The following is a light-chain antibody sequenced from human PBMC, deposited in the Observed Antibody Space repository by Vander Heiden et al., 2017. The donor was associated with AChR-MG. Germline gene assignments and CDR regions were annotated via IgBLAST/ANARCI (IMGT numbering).Light chain of an antibody. CDR2: AVS. Sequence: QSALTQPASVSGSPGQSITISCTGTSSDVGGYDYVSWYQQHPGKAPKFIIYAVSNRPSGVSNRFSGSKSGNTASLTISGLQAEDEADYYCSSYTSSSTYVVFGGGTKLTVL. CDR1: SSDVGGYDY. J-gene: IGLJ2*01. CDR3: SSYTSSSTYVV. V-gene: IGLV2-14*01.